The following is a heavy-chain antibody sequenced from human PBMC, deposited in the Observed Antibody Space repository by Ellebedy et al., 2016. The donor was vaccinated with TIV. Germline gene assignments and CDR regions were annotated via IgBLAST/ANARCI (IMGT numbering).Heavy chain of an antibody. CDR3: ARGGGSYSDH. CDR2: IYYSGRT. J-gene: IGHJ4*02. Sequence: SETLSLTCTVSGDSISGSSYYWVWFRQSPGKGLEWIGSIYYSGRTYYNPSLKRRITISVDTSKNQFSLKLSSVTAADTAMYYCARGGGSYSDHWGQGTLVTVSS. CDR1: GDSISGSSYY. D-gene: IGHD1-26*01. V-gene: IGHV4-39*07.